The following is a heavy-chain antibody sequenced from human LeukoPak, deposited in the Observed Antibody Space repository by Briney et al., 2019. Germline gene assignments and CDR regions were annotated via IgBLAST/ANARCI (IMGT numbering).Heavy chain of an antibody. D-gene: IGHD2-2*01. J-gene: IGHJ6*02. CDR3: TTVVPAAIYCYGMDV. CDR1: GFTFSNAW. CDR2: IKSKTDGGTT. Sequence: GGSLRLSCAASGFTFSNAWMSWVRQAPGKGLEWVGRIKSKTDGGTTDYAAPVKGRFTISRDDSKNTLYLQMNSLKTEDTAVYYCTTVVPAAIYCYGMDVWGQGTTVTVSS. V-gene: IGHV3-15*01.